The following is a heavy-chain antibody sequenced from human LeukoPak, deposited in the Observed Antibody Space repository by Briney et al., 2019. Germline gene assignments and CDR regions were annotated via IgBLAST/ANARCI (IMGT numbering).Heavy chain of an antibody. V-gene: IGHV3-7*01. D-gene: IGHD2-15*01. CDR1: GFTFSSYW. CDR3: ARGYCSGGSCFFDY. CDR2: IKQDGSEK. Sequence: GGSLRLSCAASGFTFSSYWMSWVRQAPGKGLEWVANIKQDGSEKYYVDSVKGRFTISRDNAKNSLYLQMNSLRAEDMAVYYCARGYCSGGSCFFDYWGQGTLVTVSS. J-gene: IGHJ4*02.